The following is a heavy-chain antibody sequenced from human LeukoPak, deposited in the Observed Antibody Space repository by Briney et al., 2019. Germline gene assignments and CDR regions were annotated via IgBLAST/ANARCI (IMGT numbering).Heavy chain of an antibody. V-gene: IGHV1-2*02. CDR3: ARGQWIQLWFESHYYGMDV. Sequence: ASVKVSCKASGYTFTGYYMHWVRQAPGQGLEWMGWINPNSGGTNYAQKFQGRVTMTRDTSISTACMELSRLRSDDTAVYYCARGQWIQLWFESHYYGMDVWGQGTTVTVSS. CDR2: INPNSGGT. D-gene: IGHD5-18*01. J-gene: IGHJ6*02. CDR1: GYTFTGYY.